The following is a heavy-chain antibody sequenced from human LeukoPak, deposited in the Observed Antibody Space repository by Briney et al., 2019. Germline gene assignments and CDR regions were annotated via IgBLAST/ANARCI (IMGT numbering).Heavy chain of an antibody. CDR1: GGSISSYY. Sequence: SETLSLTCTVSGGSISSYYWSWIRQSPGKGLEWIGRIYTSGSTNYNPSLKSRVTISVDTSKNQFSLKLSSVTAADTAVYYCARPLLRAAAALFDPWGQGTLVTVSS. J-gene: IGHJ5*02. CDR3: ARPLLRAAAALFDP. D-gene: IGHD6-13*01. V-gene: IGHV4-4*08. CDR2: IYTSGST.